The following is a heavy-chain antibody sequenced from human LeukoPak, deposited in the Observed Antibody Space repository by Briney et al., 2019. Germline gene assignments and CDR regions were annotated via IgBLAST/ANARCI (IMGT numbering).Heavy chain of an antibody. CDR1: GGSFSGYN. J-gene: IGHJ4*02. CDR2: INHSGST. Sequence: SETLSLTCAVYGGSFSGYNWSWIRQPPGKGLEWIGEINHSGSTNYNPSLKSRVTISVDTSKNQFSLKLSSVTAADTAVYYCARDHPYDSSGTRDYWGQGTLVTVSS. CDR3: ARDHPYDSSGTRDY. D-gene: IGHD3-22*01. V-gene: IGHV4-34*01.